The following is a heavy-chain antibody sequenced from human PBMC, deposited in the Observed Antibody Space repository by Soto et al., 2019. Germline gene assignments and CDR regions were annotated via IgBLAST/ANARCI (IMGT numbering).Heavy chain of an antibody. CDR2: IYYSGST. V-gene: IGHV4-39*01. J-gene: IGHJ6*03. CDR3: ARLDYYYYMDV. Sequence: TSETLSLTCTVSGGSISSSSYYWGWIRQPPGKGLEWIGSIYYSGSTYYNPSLKSRVTISVDTSKNQFSLKLSSVTAADTAVYYCARLDYYYYMDVWGKGTTVTVSS. CDR1: GGSISSSSYY.